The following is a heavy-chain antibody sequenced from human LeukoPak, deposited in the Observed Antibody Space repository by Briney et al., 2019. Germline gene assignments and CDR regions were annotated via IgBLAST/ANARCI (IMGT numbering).Heavy chain of an antibody. V-gene: IGHV3-21*01. CDR3: ARDQREYYYGSGDY. D-gene: IGHD3-10*01. CDR1: GFTFSSYS. J-gene: IGHJ4*02. CDR2: ISRSTTNI. Sequence: GGSLRLSCAASGFTFSSYSMNWVRQAPGKGLEWVSSISRSTTNIYYADSVKGRFTISRDNAKNSLYLQMNSLRAEDTAVYYCARDQREYYYGSGDYWGQGTLVTVSS.